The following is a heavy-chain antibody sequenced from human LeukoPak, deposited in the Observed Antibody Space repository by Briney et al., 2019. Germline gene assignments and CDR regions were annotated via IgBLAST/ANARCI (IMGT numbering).Heavy chain of an antibody. Sequence: SETLSLTCTVSVGSISSGGYYWSWIRQHPGKGLEWIGYIYYSGSTYYNPSLKSRVTISVDTSKNQFSLKLSSVTAADTAVYYCARAGYCSSTSCYVRWFDPWGQGTLVTVSS. D-gene: IGHD2-2*01. CDR3: ARAGYCSSTSCYVRWFDP. CDR2: IYYSGST. J-gene: IGHJ5*02. V-gene: IGHV4-31*03. CDR1: VGSISSGGYY.